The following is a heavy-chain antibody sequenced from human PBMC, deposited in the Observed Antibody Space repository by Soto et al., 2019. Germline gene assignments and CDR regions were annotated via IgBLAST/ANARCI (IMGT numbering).Heavy chain of an antibody. V-gene: IGHV4-31*03. CDR1: GGSISSGGYY. CDR2: IYYSGST. Sequence: KPSETLSLTCTVSGGSISSGGYYWSWIRQHPGKGLEWIGYIYYSGSTYYNQSLKSRVTISVDTSKNQLSLKLSSVTAADTAVYYCARIAGIAAAVIFDYWGQGTLVTVSS. CDR3: ARIAGIAAAVIFDY. D-gene: IGHD6-13*01. J-gene: IGHJ4*02.